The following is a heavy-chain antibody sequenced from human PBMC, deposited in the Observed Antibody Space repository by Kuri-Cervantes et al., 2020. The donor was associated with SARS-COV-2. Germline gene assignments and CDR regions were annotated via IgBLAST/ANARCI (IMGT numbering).Heavy chain of an antibody. CDR3: AKDGDPGY. Sequence: LSLTCAASGFTFSSYAMSWVRQAPGKGLEWVSVIYSGGSSTYYADSVKGRFTISRDNSKNTLYLQMNSLRAEDTAVYYCAKDGDPGYWGQGTLVTVSS. D-gene: IGHD2-21*01. CDR2: IYSGGSST. V-gene: IGHV3-23*03. CDR1: GFTFSSYA. J-gene: IGHJ4*02.